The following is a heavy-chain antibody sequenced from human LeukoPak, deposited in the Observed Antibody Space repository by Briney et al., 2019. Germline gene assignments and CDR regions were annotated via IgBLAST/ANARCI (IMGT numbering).Heavy chain of an antibody. D-gene: IGHD6-19*01. CDR3: ARVPLAVAGPDY. V-gene: IGHV4-39*07. CDR2: IYYSGST. J-gene: IGHJ4*02. CDR1: GGSISSSSYY. Sequence: SETLSLTCTVSGGSISSSSYYWGWIRQPPGKGLEWIGSIYYSGSTYYNPSLKSRVTISVDTSKNQFSLKLSSVTAADTAVYYCARVPLAVAGPDYWGQGTLVTVSS.